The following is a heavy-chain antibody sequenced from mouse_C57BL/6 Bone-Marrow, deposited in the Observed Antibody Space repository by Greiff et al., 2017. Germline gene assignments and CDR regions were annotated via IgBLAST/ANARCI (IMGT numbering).Heavy chain of an antibody. D-gene: IGHD1-1*01. CDR1: GYTFTSYW. Sequence: QVQLQQPGAELVRPGTSVKLSCKASGYTFTSYWMHWVKQRPGQGLEWIGVIDPSDSYTNYNQKFKGKATLTVDTSSSTAYIQLSSLTSEDSAVYYCASCSSLYYAMDYWGQGTSVTVSS. CDR3: ASCSSLYYAMDY. J-gene: IGHJ4*01. V-gene: IGHV1-59*01. CDR2: IDPSDSYT.